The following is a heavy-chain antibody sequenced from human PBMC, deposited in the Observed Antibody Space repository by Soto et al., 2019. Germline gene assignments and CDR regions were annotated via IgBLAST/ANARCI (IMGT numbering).Heavy chain of an antibody. CDR1: GGSISSSNW. D-gene: IGHD3-10*01. Sequence: SETLSLTCAVSGGSISSSNWWSWVRQPPGKGLEWIGEIYHSGSTNYNPSLKSRVTISVDKSKNKFCLKLSSVTAADTAVYYCARKNVLLWFGELPNDEYYYYGMDVWGQGTTVTVSS. V-gene: IGHV4-4*02. CDR3: ARKNVLLWFGELPNDEYYYYGMDV. CDR2: IYHSGST. J-gene: IGHJ6*02.